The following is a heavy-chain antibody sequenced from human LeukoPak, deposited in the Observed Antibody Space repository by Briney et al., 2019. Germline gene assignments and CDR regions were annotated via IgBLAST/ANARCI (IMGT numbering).Heavy chain of an antibody. CDR2: ISSSSSYI. CDR3: AKQSAGSAAWYSLHYDF. Sequence: GESLRLSCAASGFTFISYNMNWVRQAPGKGLEWVSFISSSSSYIYYADSLKGRFTISRDNSKDTLYLQMNGLRAEDTAVYFCAKQSAGSAAWYSLHYDFWGQGTLVTVSS. V-gene: IGHV3-21*04. CDR1: GFTFISYN. D-gene: IGHD6-13*01. J-gene: IGHJ4*02.